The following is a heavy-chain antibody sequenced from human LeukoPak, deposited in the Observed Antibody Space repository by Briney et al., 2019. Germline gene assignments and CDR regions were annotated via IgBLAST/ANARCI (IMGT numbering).Heavy chain of an antibody. V-gene: IGHV4-61*02. CDR2: IYTSGST. Sequence: SETLSLTCTVSGGSISSGSYYWSWIRQPAGKGLEWIGRIYTSGSTNYNPSLKSRVTISVDTSKNQFSLKLSSVTAADTAVYYCARDLFYYDSSGFNDYWGQGTLVTVSS. CDR3: ARDLFYYDSSGFNDY. CDR1: GGSISSGSYY. D-gene: IGHD3-22*01. J-gene: IGHJ4*02.